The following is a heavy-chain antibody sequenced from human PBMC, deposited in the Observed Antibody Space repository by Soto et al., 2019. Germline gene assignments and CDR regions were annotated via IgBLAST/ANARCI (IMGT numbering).Heavy chain of an antibody. J-gene: IGHJ4*02. CDR1: GGSFSGYY. V-gene: IGHV4-34*01. CDR3: ARAYYYDSSGYYYFDY. D-gene: IGHD3-22*01. CDR2: INHSGST. Sequence: QVQLQQWGAGLLKPSETLSLTCAVYGGSFSGYYWSWIRQPPGKGLEWIGEINHSGSTNYNPSLKSRVNISVDTSKNQFSLKLSSVTAADTAVYYCARAYYYDSSGYYYFDYWGQGTLVTVSS.